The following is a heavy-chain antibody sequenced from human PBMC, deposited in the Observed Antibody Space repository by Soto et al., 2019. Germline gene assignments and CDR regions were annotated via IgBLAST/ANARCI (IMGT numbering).Heavy chain of an antibody. CDR3: AKESGGGSYSNAFEI. D-gene: IGHD1-26*01. J-gene: IGHJ3*02. CDR2: ISYDGSNK. V-gene: IGHV3-30*18. Sequence: QVQLVESGGGVVQPGRSLRLSCAASGFTFSSYGMHWVRPAPGKGLEWVAVISYDGSNKDYADAVKGRFTISRDNSKNTLYLQMNSLRAEDTAVYYCAKESGGGSYSNAFEIWSQGTIVAVSS. CDR1: GFTFSSYG.